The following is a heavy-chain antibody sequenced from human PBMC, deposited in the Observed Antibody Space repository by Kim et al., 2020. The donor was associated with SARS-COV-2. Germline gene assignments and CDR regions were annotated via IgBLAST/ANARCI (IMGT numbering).Heavy chain of an antibody. J-gene: IGHJ5*02. D-gene: IGHD6-13*01. CDR3: ARAGSSSWYRGGWFDP. Sequence: AECPFTISGDHSKNTQYLQMNSLRAEDTAVYYCARAGSSSWYRGGWFDPWGQGTLVTVSS. V-gene: IGHV3-30*01.